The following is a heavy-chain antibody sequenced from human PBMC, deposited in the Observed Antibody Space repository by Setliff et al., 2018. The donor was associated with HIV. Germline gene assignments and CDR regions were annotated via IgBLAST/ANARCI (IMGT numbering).Heavy chain of an antibody. CDR2: IRTYNGNT. V-gene: IGHV1-18*01. D-gene: IGHD2-21*01. CDR1: GYTFTNYG. J-gene: IGHJ4*02. Sequence: ASVKVSCKTSGYTFTNYGISWVRQAPGQGLEWTGWIRTYNGNTNYAQRLQGRVTMTTDTSTSTAYMELRSLRSDDTAVHYCTRGRGIIGALVYWGQGTLVTVSS. CDR3: TRGRGIIGALVY.